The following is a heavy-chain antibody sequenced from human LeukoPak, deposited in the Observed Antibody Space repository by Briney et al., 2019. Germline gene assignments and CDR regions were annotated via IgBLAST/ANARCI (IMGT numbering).Heavy chain of an antibody. V-gene: IGHV4-59*01. CDR3: ARAAVAGPRRGYYFDY. J-gene: IGHJ4*02. CDR1: SGSIRTSY. Sequence: SETLSLTCTVSSGSIRTSYCSWIRQPPGKGLEWIGYIYYSGSTNYNPSLKCRVTISVDTSRNQFSLKLSSVTAADTAVYYCARAAVAGPRRGYYFDYWGQGTLVTVSS. D-gene: IGHD6-19*01. CDR2: IYYSGST.